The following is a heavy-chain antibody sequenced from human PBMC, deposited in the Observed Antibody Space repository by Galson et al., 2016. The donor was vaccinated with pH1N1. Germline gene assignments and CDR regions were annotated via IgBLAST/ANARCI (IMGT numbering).Heavy chain of an antibody. CDR1: GYSLTDLS. V-gene: IGHV1-24*01. CDR3: AIGKPVAGFPESELVC. Sequence: SVKVSCKVSGYSLTDLSMHWVRQAPGKGLEWMGGFDPEDGEIIYAQKFQGRVTMTEDTSTDTAYMELSSLRSEDTAVDYCAIGKPVAGFPESELVCWGQGTLFTVSS. J-gene: IGHJ4*02. D-gene: IGHD6-19*01. CDR2: FDPEDGEI.